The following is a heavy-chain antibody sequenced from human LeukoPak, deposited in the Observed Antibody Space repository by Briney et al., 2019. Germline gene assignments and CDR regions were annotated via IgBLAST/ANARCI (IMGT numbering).Heavy chain of an antibody. CDR3: ARVSATYYYYYYMDV. Sequence: SETLSLTCAVYGGSFSGYYWSWIRQPPRKGLEWIGEINHSGSTNYNPSLKSRVTISVDTSKNQFSLKLSSVTAADTAVYYCARVSATYYYYYYMDVWGKGTTVTVSS. V-gene: IGHV4-34*01. J-gene: IGHJ6*03. CDR1: GGSFSGYY. CDR2: INHSGST.